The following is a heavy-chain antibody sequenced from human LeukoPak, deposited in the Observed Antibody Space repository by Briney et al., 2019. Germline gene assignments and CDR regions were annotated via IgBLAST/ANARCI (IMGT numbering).Heavy chain of an antibody. CDR1: GGSISSYY. J-gene: IGHJ5*02. D-gene: IGHD2-2*01. CDR2: IYTSGST. V-gene: IGHV4-4*08. CDR3: GRPEWHCSSTSCYPGGNWLDR. Sequence: SETLSLTCTVSGGSISSYYWSWIRQPPGKGLEWIGYIYTSGSTNYNPSLKSRVTITVDTSKNQLSLKLSSVTAADTAMYDCGRPEWHCSSTSCYPGGNWLDRWGEGTLVTVSS.